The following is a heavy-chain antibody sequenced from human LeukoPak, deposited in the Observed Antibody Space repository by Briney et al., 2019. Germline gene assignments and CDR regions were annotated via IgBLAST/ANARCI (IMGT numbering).Heavy chain of an antibody. Sequence: GGSLRLSCAASGFTFSGYGMNWVRQIPGKGLEWVSFVSGTSDTVYYADSVKGRFTISRVNSKNTLFLQMNSLRVEDTAVYYCAKYTYFNDFGRGFESWGQGTLVTVSS. CDR2: VSGTSDTV. J-gene: IGHJ5*01. V-gene: IGHV3-48*01. CDR1: GFTFSGYG. D-gene: IGHD3/OR15-3a*01. CDR3: AKYTYFNDFGRGFES.